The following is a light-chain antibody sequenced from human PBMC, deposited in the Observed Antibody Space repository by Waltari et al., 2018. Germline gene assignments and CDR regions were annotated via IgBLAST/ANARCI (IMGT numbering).Light chain of an antibody. V-gene: IGKV3-15*01. CDR2: GAS. J-gene: IGKJ2*01. Sequence: EIVMTQSPATLSVSPGERATLSCRASQSVSSNLAWYQQKPGQAPRLLIYGASTRATGIPARFSGSGSGTEFTLTISSLQAEDAALYYCQQYYGPPYNFGQGTRLEIK. CDR3: QQYYGPPYN. CDR1: QSVSSN.